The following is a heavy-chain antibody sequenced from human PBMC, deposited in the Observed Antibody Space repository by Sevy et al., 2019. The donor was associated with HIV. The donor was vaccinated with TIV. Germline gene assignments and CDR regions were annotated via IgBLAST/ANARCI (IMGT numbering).Heavy chain of an antibody. V-gene: IGHV3-20*04. CDR2: INWNGGTK. CDR3: ARNTGFAYGDNWFDP. D-gene: IGHD5-12*01. J-gene: IGHJ5*02. Sequence: GGSLRLSCAVSGFTFENYGMSWVRQAPGKGLEWVTGINWNGGTKNYVDSVKGRFTISRDNAKSTLNLQMDSLRVKYTAVYYCARNTGFAYGDNWFDPWGQGTLLTVSS. CDR1: GFTFENYG.